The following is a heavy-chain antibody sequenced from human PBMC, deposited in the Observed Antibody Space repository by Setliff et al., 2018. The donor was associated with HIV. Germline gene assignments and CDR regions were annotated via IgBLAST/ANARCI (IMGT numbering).Heavy chain of an antibody. Sequence: SETLSLTCVVYGGSFSNYYWSWIRQPPGKGLEWIGEINHSGSTNYNPSLKSRVTISVDASNNQFSLKLSSVTAADTAVYYCARGVRGVIIDWYYFDYWGQGTLVTVSS. D-gene: IGHD3-10*01. J-gene: IGHJ4*02. CDR2: INHSGST. V-gene: IGHV4-34*01. CDR3: ARGVRGVIIDWYYFDY. CDR1: GGSFSNYY.